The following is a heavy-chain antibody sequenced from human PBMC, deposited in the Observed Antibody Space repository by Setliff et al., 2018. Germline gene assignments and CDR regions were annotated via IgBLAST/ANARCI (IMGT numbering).Heavy chain of an antibody. V-gene: IGHV3-23*01. Sequence: PGGSLRLSCAASGLTFRTYAMSWVRQAPGKGLEWVSSTTGSGGDRDYADSVKGRFTISRDNSTNTAFMQLSSLRSEDTAVYYCVREGVDTRSSTDYRYYMDVWGKGTTVTVSS. D-gene: IGHD5-18*01. CDR3: VREGVDTRSSTDYRYYMDV. CDR2: TTGSGGDR. CDR1: GLTFRTYA. J-gene: IGHJ6*03.